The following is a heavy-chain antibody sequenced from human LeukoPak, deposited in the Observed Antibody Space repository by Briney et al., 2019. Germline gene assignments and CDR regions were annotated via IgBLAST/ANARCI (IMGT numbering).Heavy chain of an antibody. CDR1: GGSISSYY. CDR2: IYYSGYT. J-gene: IGHJ4*02. D-gene: IGHD2-8*01. Sequence: NPSETLSLTCTVSGGSISSYYWSWIRQPPGKGLEYIGYIYYSGYTNYNPSLKSRVTISVDTSKNQFSLKLSSVTAADTAVYYCARDTWSYCTNGVCYHFDYWGQGTLVTVSS. CDR3: ARDTWSYCTNGVCYHFDY. V-gene: IGHV4-59*12.